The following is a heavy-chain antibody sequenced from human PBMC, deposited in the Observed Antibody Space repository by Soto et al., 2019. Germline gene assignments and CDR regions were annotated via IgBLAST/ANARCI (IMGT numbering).Heavy chain of an antibody. V-gene: IGHV2-5*02. CDR2: IYWDDDK. Sequence: QITLKESGPTLVKPTQTLTLTCTFSGFSLSTSGVGVGWIRQPPGKALEWLALIYWDDDKRYSPSLKSRLTITKDPSKNQVVHTMTNMDPVDTATYYCAHSLIPNWGSRGAFDYWGQGTLVTVSS. J-gene: IGHJ4*02. CDR3: AHSLIPNWGSRGAFDY. D-gene: IGHD7-27*01. CDR1: GFSLSTSGVG.